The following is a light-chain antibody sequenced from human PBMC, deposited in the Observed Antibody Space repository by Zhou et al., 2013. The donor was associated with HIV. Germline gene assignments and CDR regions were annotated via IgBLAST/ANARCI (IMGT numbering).Light chain of an antibody. CDR1: QSISNW. V-gene: IGKV1-5*03. CDR2: KAS. J-gene: IGKJ5*01. Sequence: IQLTQSPSSLSASVGDRVTITCRASQSISNWLAWYQQKPGKAPKLLIYKASSLESGVPSRFSGSGSGTEFTLTISSLQPDDFATYYCQQCDSYSITFGQGTRLDIK. CDR3: QQCDSYSIT.